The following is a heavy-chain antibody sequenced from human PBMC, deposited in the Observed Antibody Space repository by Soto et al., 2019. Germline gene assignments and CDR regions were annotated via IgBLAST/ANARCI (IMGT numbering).Heavy chain of an antibody. CDR3: AREEGSYNMWTCPFYYMDV. V-gene: IGHV1-69*08. CDR1: GGTFTSDT. Sequence: QVQLVQSGPEVKKSGSSVKVACKLSGGTFTSDTISWLCRAPGQGIEWMGRIIPILGKGNYAQKLQGRITITEDKSTNTGYIELSSLTSEYTAIYYCAREEGSYNMWTCPFYYMDVWGNGTTVTVSS. CDR2: IIPILGKG. D-gene: IGHD3-10*01. J-gene: IGHJ6*03.